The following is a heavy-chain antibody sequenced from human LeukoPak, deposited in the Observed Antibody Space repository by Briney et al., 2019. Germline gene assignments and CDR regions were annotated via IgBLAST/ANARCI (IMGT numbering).Heavy chain of an antibody. CDR3: ARQMTSTRLFDS. CDR1: GFIFSDHA. V-gene: IGHV3-30*04. Sequence: PGGSLRLSCVASGFIFSDHAFHWVRQSPDKGLGRVALIGSDGTKKYYADSVQGRFTVSRENSKNTLFLQMNTVRADDTAVYFCARQMTSTRLFDSWGQGTLVTVSS. J-gene: IGHJ4*02. CDR2: IGSDGTKK. D-gene: IGHD5/OR15-5a*01.